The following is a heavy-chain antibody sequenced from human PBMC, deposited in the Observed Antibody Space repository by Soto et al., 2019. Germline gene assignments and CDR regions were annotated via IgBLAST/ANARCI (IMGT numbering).Heavy chain of an antibody. J-gene: IGHJ6*02. V-gene: IGHV3-13*05. CDR3: ARGDAAAGTFYYYYYGVDV. Sequence: PGGSLRLSCAASGFTFSSYDMHLCRQSTLKCLEWVSAIGTAGDPYYPGSVKGRFTISRENAKNSLYLQMNSLRAGDTAVYYCARGDAAAGTFYYYYYGVDVWGQGTTVTVSS. CDR1: GFTFSSYD. D-gene: IGHD6-13*01. CDR2: IGTAGDP.